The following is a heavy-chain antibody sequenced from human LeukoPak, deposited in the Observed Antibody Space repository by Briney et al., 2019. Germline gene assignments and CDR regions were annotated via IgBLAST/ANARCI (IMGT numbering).Heavy chain of an antibody. CDR2: IIPIFGTA. CDR3: ASHYYDSSGYYYGFDY. J-gene: IGHJ4*02. V-gene: IGHV1-69*13. Sequence: EASVKVSCKASGGTFSSYAISWVRQAPGQGLGWMGGIIPIFGTANYAQRFQGRVTITADESTSTAYMELSSLRSEDTAVYYCASHYYDSSGYYYGFDYWGQGTLVTVSS. CDR1: GGTFSSYA. D-gene: IGHD3-22*01.